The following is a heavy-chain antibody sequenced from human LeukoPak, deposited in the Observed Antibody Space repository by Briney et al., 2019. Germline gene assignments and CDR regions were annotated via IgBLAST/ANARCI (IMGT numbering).Heavy chain of an antibody. D-gene: IGHD4-23*01. V-gene: IGHV4-31*03. CDR2: IYYSGST. Sequence: SQTLSLTCTVSGGPISSGGYYWSWIRQHPGKGLEWIGYIYYSGSTYYNPSLKSRVTISVDTSKNQFSLKLSSVTAADTAVYYCALNSDYGGNSGGVYCYYYGMDVWGQGTTVTVSS. CDR1: GGPISSGGYY. CDR3: ALNSDYGGNSGGVYCYYYGMDV. J-gene: IGHJ6*02.